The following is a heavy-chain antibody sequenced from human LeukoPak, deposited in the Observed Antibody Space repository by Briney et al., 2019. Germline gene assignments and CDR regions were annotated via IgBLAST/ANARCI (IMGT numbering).Heavy chain of an antibody. CDR3: ARPEYSSSWYWFDP. V-gene: IGHV4-39*01. D-gene: IGHD6-13*01. J-gene: IGHJ5*02. CDR1: GGSISSSSYY. CDR2: IYYSGST. Sequence: SETLSLTCTVSGGSISSSSYYWGWIRRPPGKGLEWIGSIYYSGSTYYNPSLKSRVTISVDTSKNQFSLKLSSVTAADTAVYYCARPEYSSSWYWFDPWGQGTLVTVSS.